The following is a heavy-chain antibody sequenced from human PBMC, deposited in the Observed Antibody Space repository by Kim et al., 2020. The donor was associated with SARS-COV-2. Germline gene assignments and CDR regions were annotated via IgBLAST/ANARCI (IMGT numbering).Heavy chain of an antibody. CDR1: GASISSFY. CDR2: IYYSGST. D-gene: IGHD5-18*01. J-gene: IGHJ4*02. Sequence: SETLSLTCTVSGASISSFYWTWIRQPPGKELESIAYIYYSGSTSYNPSLKSRVTISIDTSKNQFSLNLSSVTAADSALYYCARVRTAFAGLDYWGQGALVTVSS. CDR3: ARVRTAFAGLDY. V-gene: IGHV4-59*01.